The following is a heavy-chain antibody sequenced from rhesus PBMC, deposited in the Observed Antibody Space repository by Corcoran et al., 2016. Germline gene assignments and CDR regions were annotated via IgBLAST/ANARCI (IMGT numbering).Heavy chain of an antibody. Sequence: EVQLVESGGGLVQPGGSLRLSCAASGFTFSSYGMSWVRQAPGKGLEWVSYLSKGGGSTYSADYVKGRCTISRDNSKNTLYLQMNSLGAEDTAVYYCAKDREWLLHRGGLDSWGQGVVVTVSS. J-gene: IGHJ6*01. CDR2: LSKGGGST. D-gene: IGHD3-28*01. CDR1: GFTFSSYG. CDR3: AKDREWLLHRGGLDS. V-gene: IGHV3S5*01.